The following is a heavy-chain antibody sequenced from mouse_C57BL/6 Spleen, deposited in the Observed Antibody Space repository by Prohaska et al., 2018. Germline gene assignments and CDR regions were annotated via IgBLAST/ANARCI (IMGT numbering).Heavy chain of an antibody. CDR2: IRLKSDNYAT. CDR1: GFTFSNYW. Sequence: EVKLEESGGGLVQPGGSMKLSCVASGFTFSNYWMNWVRQSPAKGLEWVAQIRLKSDNYATHYAESVKGRFTISRDDSKSSVYLQMNNLRAEDTGIYYCTAPAGSSDYWGQGTTLTGSS. D-gene: IGHD1-3*01. J-gene: IGHJ2*01. CDR3: TAPAGSSDY. V-gene: IGHV6-3*01.